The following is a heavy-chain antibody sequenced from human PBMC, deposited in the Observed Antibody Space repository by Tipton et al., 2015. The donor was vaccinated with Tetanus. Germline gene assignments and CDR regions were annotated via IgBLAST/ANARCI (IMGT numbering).Heavy chain of an antibody. V-gene: IGHV4-30-2*01. J-gene: IGHJ4*02. CDR1: GGLITTGGYS. D-gene: IGHD5-12*01. CDR2: IYQTDST. CDR3: VRGRGLGAYSFGFEY. Sequence: GLVKPSQTLSLTCTVSGGLITTGGYSWGWIRQPPGQGLEWLGYIYQTDSTYYNPSVRSRLTLSLQRSKNQVSLKLTSVTAADTAVYYCVRGRGLGAYSFGFEYWGQGALVTVSS.